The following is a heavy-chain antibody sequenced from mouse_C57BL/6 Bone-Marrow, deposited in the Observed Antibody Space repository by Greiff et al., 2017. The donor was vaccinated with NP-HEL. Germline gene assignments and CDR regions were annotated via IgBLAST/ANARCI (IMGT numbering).Heavy chain of an antibody. CDR3: AREEDYYERYFDY. CDR1: GYTFTDYY. D-gene: IGHD1-1*01. Sequence: VQLQQSGPELVKPGASVKISCKASGYTFTDYYMNWVKQSHGKSLEWIGDINPNNGGTSYNQKFKGKATLTVDKSSSTAYMELRSLTSEDSAVYYCAREEDYYERYFDYWGQGTTLKVSS. V-gene: IGHV1-26*01. CDR2: INPNNGGT. J-gene: IGHJ2*01.